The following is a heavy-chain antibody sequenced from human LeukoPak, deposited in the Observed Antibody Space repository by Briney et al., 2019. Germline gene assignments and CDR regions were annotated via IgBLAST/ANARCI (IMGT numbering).Heavy chain of an antibody. CDR3: ARKPPNFYNSWWFDS. CDR1: GYNFPSYW. D-gene: IGHD6-13*01. V-gene: IGHV5-51*01. CDR2: IFPGDSGT. J-gene: IGHJ5*01. Sequence: GESLKISCKGSGYNFPSYWIGWVRQMPGKGLEWMGIIFPGDSGTRYSPSFQGQVTISADKSISTAYLQWSSLKASDSAVYYCARKPPNFYNSWWFDSWGQGTLVTVSS.